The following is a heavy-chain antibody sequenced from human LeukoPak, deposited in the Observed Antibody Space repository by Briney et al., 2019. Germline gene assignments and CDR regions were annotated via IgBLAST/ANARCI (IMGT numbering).Heavy chain of an antibody. V-gene: IGHV4-30-2*01. CDR2: IYHSGST. D-gene: IGHD1-26*01. Sequence: SETLSLTCAVSGGSISSGGYSWSWIRQPPGKGLEWIGYIYHSGSTYYNPSLKSRVTISVDRSKNQFSLKLSSVTAAGTAVYYCARDQGRATPDYWGQGTLVTVSS. CDR1: GGSISSGGYS. CDR3: ARDQGRATPDY. J-gene: IGHJ4*02.